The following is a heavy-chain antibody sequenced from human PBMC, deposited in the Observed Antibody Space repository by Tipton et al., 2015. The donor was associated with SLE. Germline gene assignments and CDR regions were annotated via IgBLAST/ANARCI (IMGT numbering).Heavy chain of an antibody. CDR2: IYSSGTT. V-gene: IGHV4-31*02. D-gene: IGHD2/OR15-2a*01. J-gene: IGHJ5*02. Sequence: LRLSCVASGFTFSDHYMDWVRQAPGKGLEWIGYIYSSGTTYFNPSLKSRITMSVDTSKNQFSLKLNSVTAADTAVYFCARVIDNRGFYINWFDPWGPGTLVTVSS. CDR3: ARVIDNRGFYINWFDP. CDR1: GFTFSDHY.